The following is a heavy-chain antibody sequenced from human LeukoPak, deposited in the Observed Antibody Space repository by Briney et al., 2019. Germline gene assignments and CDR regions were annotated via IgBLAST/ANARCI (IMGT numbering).Heavy chain of an antibody. CDR2: IKGKTDGGTT. Sequence: GVSLRLSSAASGFTFGNAWMSWVRQARGKGLEWVGRIKGKTDGGTTDYAAPVKGRFTISRDDSKNTLYLQMNSLKTEDTAVYYRTTEVGYCSSTSCYSFNYWGQGTLVTVSS. CDR1: GFTFGNAW. D-gene: IGHD2-2*02. CDR3: TTEVGYCSSTSCYSFNY. V-gene: IGHV3-15*01. J-gene: IGHJ4*02.